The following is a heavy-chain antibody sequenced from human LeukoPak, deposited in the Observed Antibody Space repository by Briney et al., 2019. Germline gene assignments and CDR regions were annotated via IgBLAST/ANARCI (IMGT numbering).Heavy chain of an antibody. J-gene: IGHJ4*02. Sequence: GGSLRLSCAASGFTFSGSAMHWVRQASGKGLEWVGRIRSKANSYATAYAASVKGRFTISRDNAKNSLYLQMNSLRAEDTAVYYCARVTYYYDSRCFDYWGQGTLVTVSS. D-gene: IGHD3-22*01. CDR1: GFTFSGSA. CDR3: ARVTYYYDSRCFDY. V-gene: IGHV3-73*01. CDR2: IRSKANSYAT.